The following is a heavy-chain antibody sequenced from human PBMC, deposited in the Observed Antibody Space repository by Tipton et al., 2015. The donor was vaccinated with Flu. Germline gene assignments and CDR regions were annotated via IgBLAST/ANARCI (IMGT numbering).Heavy chain of an antibody. J-gene: IGHJ4*02. CDR1: GGSISSSY. D-gene: IGHD7-27*01. CDR3: ATKFANWGVWEPRDY. Sequence: TLSLTCTVFGGSISSSYWTWIRQPPGKRLEWIGFISSTGSIDYNPSLKRRVTISRDTSKSQFSLKLTSVTAADTAVYYCATKFANWGVWEPRDYWGQGTLVTVSS. CDR2: ISSTGSI. V-gene: IGHV4-59*12.